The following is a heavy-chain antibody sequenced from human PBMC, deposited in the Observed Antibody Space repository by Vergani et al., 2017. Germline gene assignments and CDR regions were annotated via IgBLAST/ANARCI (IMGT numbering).Heavy chain of an antibody. D-gene: IGHD5-24*01. CDR3: ARVSSRRDGYNHGAFDI. CDR2: IRSKANSYAT. CDR1: GFTFSGSA. V-gene: IGHV3-73*02. J-gene: IGHJ3*02. Sequence: EVQLVESGGGLVQPGGSLKLSCAASGFTFSGSAMHWVRQASGKGLEWVGRIRSKANSYATAYAASVKGRFTISRDNSKNTLYLQMNSLRAEDTAVYYCARVSSRRDGYNHGAFDIWGQGTMVTVSS.